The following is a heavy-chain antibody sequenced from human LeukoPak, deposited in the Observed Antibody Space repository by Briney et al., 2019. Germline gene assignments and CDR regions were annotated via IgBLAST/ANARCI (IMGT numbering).Heavy chain of an antibody. V-gene: IGHV3-30*18. CDR3: AKDVARFGELPPYDAFDI. Sequence: GGSLRLSCAASEFTFSSYWMSWVRQAPGKGLEWVAVISYDGSNKYYADSVKGRFTISRDNSKNTLYLQMNSLRAEDTAVYYCAKDVARFGELPPYDAFDIWGQGTMVTVSS. J-gene: IGHJ3*02. D-gene: IGHD3-10*01. CDR1: EFTFSSYW. CDR2: ISYDGSNK.